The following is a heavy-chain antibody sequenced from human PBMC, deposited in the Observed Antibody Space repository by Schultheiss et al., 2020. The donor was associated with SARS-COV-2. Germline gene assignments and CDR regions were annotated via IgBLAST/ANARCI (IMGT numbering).Heavy chain of an antibody. V-gene: IGHV3-33*08. Sequence: GGSLRLSCAASGFTFSSFGMSWVRQAPGKGLEWVAVIWYDGSNKYYADSVKGRFTISRDNSKNTLYLQMNSLRAEDTAVYYCASGANLNFDYWGQGTLVTVSS. CDR1: GFTFSSFG. J-gene: IGHJ4*02. CDR2: IWYDGSNK. CDR3: ASGANLNFDY. D-gene: IGHD3-16*01.